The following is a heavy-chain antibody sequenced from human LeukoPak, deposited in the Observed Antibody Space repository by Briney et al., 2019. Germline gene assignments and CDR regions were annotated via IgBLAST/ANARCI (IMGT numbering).Heavy chain of an antibody. Sequence: PSETLSLTCAVYGGSFSGYYWSWIRQPPGKGLEWIGEINHSGSTNYNPSLKSRVTISVDTSKNQFSLKLGSVTAADTAVYYCVNGDSNYDYWGQGTLVTVSS. J-gene: IGHJ4*02. CDR1: GGSFSGYY. V-gene: IGHV4-34*01. CDR3: VNGDSNYDY. CDR2: INHSGST. D-gene: IGHD4-17*01.